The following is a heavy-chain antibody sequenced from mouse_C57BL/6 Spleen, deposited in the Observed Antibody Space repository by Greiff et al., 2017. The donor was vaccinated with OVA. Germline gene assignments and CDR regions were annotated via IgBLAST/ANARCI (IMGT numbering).Heavy chain of an antibody. D-gene: IGHD1-1*01. CDR3: ARDGSSPFAY. CDR2: ISDGGSYT. CDR1: GFTFSSYP. V-gene: IGHV5-4*01. J-gene: IGHJ3*01. Sequence: EVMLVESGGGLVKPGGSLKLSCAASGFTFSSYPMSWVRQTPEKRLEWVATISDGGSYTYYPDNVKGRFTISRDNAKNNLYLQMSHLKSEDTAMYYCARDGSSPFAYWGQGTLVTVSA.